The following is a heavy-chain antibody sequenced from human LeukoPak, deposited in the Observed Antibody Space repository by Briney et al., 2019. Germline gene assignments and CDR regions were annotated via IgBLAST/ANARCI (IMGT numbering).Heavy chain of an antibody. CDR2: IRYDGSNK. CDR3: AKDPQLPYTTQDAFDI. Sequence: GGSLRLSCAASGFTFSSYGMHWVRQAPGKGLEWVAFIRYDGSNKYYADSVKGRFTISRDNSKNTLYLQMNSLRAEDTAVYYCAKDPQLPYTTQDAFDIWGQGTMVTVSS. J-gene: IGHJ3*02. D-gene: IGHD2-2*02. V-gene: IGHV3-30*02. CDR1: GFTFSSYG.